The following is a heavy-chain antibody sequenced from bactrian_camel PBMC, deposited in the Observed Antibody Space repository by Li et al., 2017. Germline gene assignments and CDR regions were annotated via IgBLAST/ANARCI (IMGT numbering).Heavy chain of an antibody. CDR1: GLPFTEYD. J-gene: IGHJ4*01. V-gene: IGHV3S40*01. CDR2: INIGSSTK. Sequence: VQLVESGGGSVQAGGSLTLSCAASGLPFTEYDMTWVRQAPGKGLEWISLINIGSSTKKYADSVKGRVTISQDYAKNTMYLQMNSLKTEDTAVYYCAPAGRSYVDIKCRARLGQGTQVTVS. D-gene: IGHD6*01.